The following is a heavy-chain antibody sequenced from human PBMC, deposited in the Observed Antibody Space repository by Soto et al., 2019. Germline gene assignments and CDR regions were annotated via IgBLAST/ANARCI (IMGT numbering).Heavy chain of an antibody. D-gene: IGHD3-10*01. CDR3: ARPLYGSGSVWFDP. CDR1: GFTFSGYW. Sequence: HPGGSLRLSCSASGFTFSGYWMTWVRQAPGKGLEWVANIKEDGSEKYYVDSVKGRFTISRDDPKNSLYLQMNSLRADDTAVYYCARPLYGSGSVWFDPWGQGTLVTVSS. CDR2: IKEDGSEK. V-gene: IGHV3-7*03. J-gene: IGHJ5*02.